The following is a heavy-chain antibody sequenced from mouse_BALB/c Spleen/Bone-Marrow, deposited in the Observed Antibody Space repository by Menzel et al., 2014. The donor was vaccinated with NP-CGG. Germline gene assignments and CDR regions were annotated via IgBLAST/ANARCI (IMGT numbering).Heavy chain of an antibody. Sequence: VQLQQSGAELVRSRASVKLSCTASGFNIKDFYIYWVKQRPAQGLEWIGWIDPENGDTDYDPKFQGKATMTADTSSNTAYLQLSSLASEDTAVYYCNALYYDSDFDYWGQGTTLTVSS. J-gene: IGHJ2*01. V-gene: IGHV14-4*02. D-gene: IGHD2-4*01. CDR1: GFNIKDFY. CDR3: NALYYDSDFDY. CDR2: IDPENGDT.